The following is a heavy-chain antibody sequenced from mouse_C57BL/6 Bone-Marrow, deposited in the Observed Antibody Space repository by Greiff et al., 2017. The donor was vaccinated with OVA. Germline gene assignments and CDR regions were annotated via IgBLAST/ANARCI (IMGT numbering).Heavy chain of an antibody. CDR3: AREMYGNYRFAY. V-gene: IGHV1-69*01. J-gene: IGHJ3*01. CDR1: GYTFTGYW. Sequence: VQLQQPGPELVMPGASVKLSCKASGYTFTGYWMHWVKQRPGQGLEWIGEIDPSDSYTNYNQKFKGKATLTVDKSSSTAYMQLSSLTSEDSAVYYCAREMYGNYRFAYWGQGTLVTVSA. D-gene: IGHD2-10*02. CDR2: IDPSDSYT.